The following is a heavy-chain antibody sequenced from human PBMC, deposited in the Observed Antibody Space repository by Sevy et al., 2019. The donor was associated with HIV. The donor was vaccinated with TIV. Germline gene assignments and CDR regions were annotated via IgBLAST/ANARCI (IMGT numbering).Heavy chain of an antibody. CDR1: GFTFSSYS. D-gene: IGHD6-19*01. V-gene: IGHV3-48*01. CDR3: ARPDLSGWYFDF. CDR2: ISSISDSSRTL. J-gene: IGHJ4*01. Sequence: GGSLRLSCVASGFTFSSYSMNWVRQAPGKGLEWVSYISSISDSSRTLYYADSVKGRFSISRDKAKNSVHLQMTSLRVEDTAVYYCARPDLSGWYFDFWGHGTLVTVSS.